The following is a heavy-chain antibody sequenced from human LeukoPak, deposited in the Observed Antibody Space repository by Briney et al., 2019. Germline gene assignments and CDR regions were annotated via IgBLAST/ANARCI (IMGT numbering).Heavy chain of an antibody. CDR3: ARDSWEYYYYYMDV. Sequence: GGSLRLSCAASGFTFSSYWMSWVRQAPGKGLEWVANIKQDGSEKYYVDSVKGRFTISRDNAKNSLYLQMNSLRAEDTAVYYCARDSWEYYYYYMDVWGKGTTVTVSS. J-gene: IGHJ6*03. D-gene: IGHD1-26*01. CDR1: GFTFSSYW. CDR2: IKQDGSEK. V-gene: IGHV3-7*01.